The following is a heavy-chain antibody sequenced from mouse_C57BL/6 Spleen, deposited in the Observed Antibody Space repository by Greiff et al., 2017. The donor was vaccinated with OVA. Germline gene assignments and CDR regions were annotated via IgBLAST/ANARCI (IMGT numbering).Heavy chain of an antibody. Sequence: VQLVESGAELVRPGASVTLSCKASGYTFTDYEMHWVKQTPVHGLEWIGAIDPETGGTAYNQKFKGKAILTADKSSSTAYMELRSLTSEDSAVYYCTRGENYGSRGGYFDVWGTGTTVTVSS. J-gene: IGHJ1*03. CDR1: GYTFTDYE. V-gene: IGHV1-15*01. D-gene: IGHD1-1*01. CDR3: TRGENYGSRGGYFDV. CDR2: IDPETGGT.